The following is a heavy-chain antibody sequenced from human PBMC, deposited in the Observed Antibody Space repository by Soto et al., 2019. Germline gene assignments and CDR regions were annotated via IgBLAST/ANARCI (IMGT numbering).Heavy chain of an antibody. Sequence: EVQLVESGGGLVQPGGSLRLSCAASGFTFISDWMHWVRQAPGKGLVWVSRIKSDGSSTNYADSVKGRLTITRDNAKNPLFLQINSLIAEDTAVYYCARGGSGYYLTYWGQGTMVTVSS. CDR2: IKSDGSST. V-gene: IGHV3-74*01. CDR1: GFTFISDW. CDR3: ARGGSGYYLTY. D-gene: IGHD3-3*01. J-gene: IGHJ4*02.